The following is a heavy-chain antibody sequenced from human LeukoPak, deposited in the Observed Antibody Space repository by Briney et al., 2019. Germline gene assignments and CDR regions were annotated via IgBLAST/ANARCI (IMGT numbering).Heavy chain of an antibody. D-gene: IGHD5-24*01. CDR1: GYTFTGYY. CDR2: IGPNSGDT. J-gene: IGHJ4*02. Sequence: ASVKVSCKASGYTFTGYYMHWVRQAPGQGLEWMGWIGPNSGDTNSAQKFQGRVTMTRDTSISTAYMKLSRLTSDDTAVYYCARRGDGHNYDYWGQGTLVTVSS. V-gene: IGHV1-2*02. CDR3: ARRGDGHNYDY.